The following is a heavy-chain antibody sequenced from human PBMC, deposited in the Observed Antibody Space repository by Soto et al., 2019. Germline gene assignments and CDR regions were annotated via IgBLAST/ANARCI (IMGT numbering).Heavy chain of an antibody. CDR2: ISWNSGSI. D-gene: IGHD2-2*01. V-gene: IGHV3-9*01. CDR3: AKDDCSSTSCPEGGMDV. J-gene: IGHJ6*04. CDR1: GFTFDDYA. Sequence: EVQLVESGGGLVQPGRSLRLSCAASGFTFDDYAMHWVRQAPGKGLEWVSGISWNSGSIGYADSVKGRFTISRDNAKNSLYLQMNSLRPEDTALYYCAKDDCSSTSCPEGGMDVWGKGTTVTVSS.